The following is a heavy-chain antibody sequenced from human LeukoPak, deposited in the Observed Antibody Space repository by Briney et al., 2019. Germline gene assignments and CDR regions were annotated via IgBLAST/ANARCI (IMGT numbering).Heavy chain of an antibody. J-gene: IGHJ4*02. Sequence: GRSLRLSCAASGFTFSSYGMHWVRQAPGKGLEWVAVIWYGGSNKYYADSVKGRFTISRDNSKNTLYLQMNSLRAEDTAVYYCAKDQGKVGATGFDYWGQGTLVTVSS. CDR1: GFTFSSYG. CDR2: IWYGGSNK. CDR3: AKDQGKVGATGFDY. D-gene: IGHD1-26*01. V-gene: IGHV3-30*18.